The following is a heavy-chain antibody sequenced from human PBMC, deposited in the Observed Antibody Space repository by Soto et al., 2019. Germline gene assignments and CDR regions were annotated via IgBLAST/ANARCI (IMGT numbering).Heavy chain of an antibody. CDR2: IYHSGST. J-gene: IGHJ4*02. Sequence: QVQLQESGPGLVKPSGTLSLTCAVSGGSISSSNWWSWVRQPPGKGLEWIGEIYHSGSTNYNPSLKSRVTISVDKSKNQFSLKLSSVTAADTAVYYCARQYDYVWGSYRSYFDYWGQGALVTVSS. D-gene: IGHD3-16*02. V-gene: IGHV4-4*02. CDR3: ARQYDYVWGSYRSYFDY. CDR1: GGSISSSNW.